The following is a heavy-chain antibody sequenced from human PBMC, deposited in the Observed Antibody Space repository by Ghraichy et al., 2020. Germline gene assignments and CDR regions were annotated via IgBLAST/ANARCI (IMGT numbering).Heavy chain of an antibody. CDR2: ISGSGGST. D-gene: IGHD1-7*01. V-gene: IGHV3-23*01. CDR1: GFTFNNYV. CDR3: AKADLNYVGVFDY. J-gene: IGHJ4*02. Sequence: GGSLRLSCAASGFTFNNYVMSWVRQAPGKGLKWVSGISGSGGSTYYADSVKGRFTISRDTSKDTLYLQMNSLTADDTAVYYCAKADLNYVGVFDYWGQGTLVTVSS.